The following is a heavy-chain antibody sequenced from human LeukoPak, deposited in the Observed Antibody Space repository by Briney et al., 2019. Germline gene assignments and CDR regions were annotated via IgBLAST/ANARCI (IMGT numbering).Heavy chain of an antibody. CDR3: AKSSSLYYYDSSGYLG. Sequence: PGGSLRLSCAASGFTFDDYAMHWVRQAPGKGLEWVSGISWNSGSIGYADSVKGRFTISRDNAKNSLYLQMNSLRAEDTALYYCAKSSSLYYYDSSGYLGWGQGTLVTVSS. CDR2: ISWNSGSI. V-gene: IGHV3-9*01. D-gene: IGHD3-22*01. J-gene: IGHJ4*02. CDR1: GFTFDDYA.